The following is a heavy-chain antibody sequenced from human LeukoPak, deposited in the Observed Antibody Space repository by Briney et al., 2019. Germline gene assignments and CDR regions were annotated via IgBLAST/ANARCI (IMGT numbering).Heavy chain of an antibody. V-gene: IGHV3-7*03. CDR2: IKHDGCET. J-gene: IGHJ4*02. D-gene: IGHD4-11*01. Sequence: QTGGSLRLSCAASGFTFSSYWMSWVRQAPGKGLEWVANIKHDGCETSYVDSVKGRFTISRDNAKNSLYLQMNSLRAEDTAVYYCAKDEGGPTVSDYWGQGTLVTVSS. CDR3: AKDEGGPTVSDY. CDR1: GFTFSSYW.